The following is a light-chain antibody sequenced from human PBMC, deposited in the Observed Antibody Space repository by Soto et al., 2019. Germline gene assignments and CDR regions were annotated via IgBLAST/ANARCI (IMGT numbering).Light chain of an antibody. CDR2: DVS. J-gene: IGLJ1*01. CDR1: SSDVGEYNY. CDR3: SSYTSSSNYV. Sequence: QSPLTQPASVSGSPGQSITISCTETSSDVGEYNYVSCYQQNPGKAPKLMIFDVSNRPSGVSNRFSGYKSGNTASLTISELQAEVEADYCCSSYTSSSNYVFGTGIKVTVL. V-gene: IGLV2-14*01.